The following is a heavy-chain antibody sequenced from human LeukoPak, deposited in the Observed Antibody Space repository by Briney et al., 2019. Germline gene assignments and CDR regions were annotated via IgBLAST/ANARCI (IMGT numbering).Heavy chain of an antibody. CDR1: GYTFTSYG. CDR2: INPNSGGT. Sequence: SVKVSCKASGYTFTSYGITWVRQAPGQGLEWMGWINPNSGGTNYAQKFQGRVTMTRDTSISTAYMELSRLRSDDTAVYYCARRYSGSYYQYLDYWGQGTLVTVSS. CDR3: ARRYSGSYYQYLDY. V-gene: IGHV1-2*02. D-gene: IGHD1-26*01. J-gene: IGHJ4*02.